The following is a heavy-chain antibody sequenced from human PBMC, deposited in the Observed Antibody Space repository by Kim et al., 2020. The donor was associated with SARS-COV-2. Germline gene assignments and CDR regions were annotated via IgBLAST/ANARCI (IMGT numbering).Heavy chain of an antibody. CDR3: ARDSRIIGDYQT. CDR1: GLTVSSNY. Sequence: GGSLRLSCAASGLTVSSNYMSWVRQAPGKGLEWVSVIFSGGSTHYADSVKGRFTISRDNSKNTLYLQMNSLRAEDTAVYYCARDSRIIGDYQTWGQGTLVTVSS. D-gene: IGHD4-17*01. J-gene: IGHJ5*02. V-gene: IGHV3-53*01. CDR2: IFSGGST.